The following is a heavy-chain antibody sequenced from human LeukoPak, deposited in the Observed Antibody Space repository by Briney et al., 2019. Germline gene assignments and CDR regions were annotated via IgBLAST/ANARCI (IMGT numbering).Heavy chain of an antibody. CDR3: AKGSGTYQGPFDY. Sequence: GGSLRLSCAASGFTFSSYEMNWVRQAPGKGPVWVSRIKTDGSITDYADFVRGRLTISRDNAKNSLYLQMNSLRTEDKALYYCAKGSGTYQGPFDYWGQGTLVTVSS. D-gene: IGHD1-26*01. CDR1: GFTFSSYE. CDR2: IKTDGSIT. V-gene: IGHV3-74*01. J-gene: IGHJ4*02.